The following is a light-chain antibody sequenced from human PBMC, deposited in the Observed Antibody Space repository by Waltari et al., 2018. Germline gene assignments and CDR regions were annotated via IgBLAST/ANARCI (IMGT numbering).Light chain of an antibody. V-gene: IGKV3-11*01. CDR3: QQYVTLPAT. CDR2: HAS. Sequence: EIAVTKSPNTLSLSPGKIATLSCRASQSVRWFLPWYQQKPGQAPRLLIYHASSRATGIPARFSGSGSGTDLSLTISRLEPEDFAVYYCQQYVTLPATFGQGTKLEIK. CDR1: QSVRWF. J-gene: IGKJ1*01.